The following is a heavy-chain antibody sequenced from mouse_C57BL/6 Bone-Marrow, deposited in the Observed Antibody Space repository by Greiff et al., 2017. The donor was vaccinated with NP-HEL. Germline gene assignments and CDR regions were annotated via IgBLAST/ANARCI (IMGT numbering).Heavy chain of an antibody. CDR3: ATSTMVTTGYYFDY. CDR2: IYPGGGYT. D-gene: IGHD2-2*01. CDR1: GYTFTNYW. J-gene: IGHJ2*01. V-gene: IGHV1-63*01. Sequence: QVQLQQSGAELVRPGTSVKMSCKASGYTFTNYWIGWAKQRPGHGLEWIGDIYPGGGYTDYNEKFKGKATLTADKSSSTAYMQFSSLTSEDSAIYYCATSTMVTTGYYFDYWGQGTTLTVSS.